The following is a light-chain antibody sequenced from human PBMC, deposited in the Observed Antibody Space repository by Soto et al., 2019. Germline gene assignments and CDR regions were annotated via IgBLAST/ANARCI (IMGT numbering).Light chain of an antibody. CDR1: STDFVSYNR. CDR3: SLYTSENTYV. Sequence: ALTQPPSVSGSPGQSVTISCTGTSTDFVSYNRVSWYQQPPGTAPKLIIYEASNRPSGVPDRFSGSKSGNTASLTISGLQAADEADYYCSLYTSENTYVFGTGTKVTV. CDR2: EAS. V-gene: IGLV2-18*01. J-gene: IGLJ1*01.